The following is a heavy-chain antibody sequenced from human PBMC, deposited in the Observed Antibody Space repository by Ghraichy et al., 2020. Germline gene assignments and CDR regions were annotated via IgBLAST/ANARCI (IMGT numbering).Heavy chain of an antibody. J-gene: IGHJ4*02. CDR1: GFTFSSYG. V-gene: IGHV3-30*18. CDR2: ISYDGSNK. D-gene: IGHD5-18*01. Sequence: GGSLRLSCAASGFTFSSYGMHWVRQAPGKGLEWVAVISYDGSNKYYADSVKGRFTISRDNSKNTLYLQMNSLRAEDTAVYYCAKCDSAMVFWTFDYWGQGTLVTVSS. CDR3: AKCDSAMVFWTFDY.